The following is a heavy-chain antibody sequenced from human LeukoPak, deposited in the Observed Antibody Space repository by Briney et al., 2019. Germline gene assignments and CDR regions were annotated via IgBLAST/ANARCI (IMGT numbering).Heavy chain of an antibody. V-gene: IGHV1-18*01. J-gene: IGHJ6*03. CDR1: GYTFTSYG. CDR3: ARVATGYSSSWPMGYYYMDV. D-gene: IGHD6-13*01. Sequence: ASVKVSCKASGYTFTSYGISWVRQAPGQGLEWMGWISAYNGNTNYAQKFQGRVTITADKSTSTAYMELSSLRSEDTAVYYCARVATGYSSSWPMGYYYMDVWGKGTTVTVSS. CDR2: ISAYNGNT.